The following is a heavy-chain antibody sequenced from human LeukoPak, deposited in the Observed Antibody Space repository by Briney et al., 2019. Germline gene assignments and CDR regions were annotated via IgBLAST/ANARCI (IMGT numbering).Heavy chain of an antibody. CDR1: GGSISSYY. J-gene: IGHJ5*02. CDR2: IYYSGST. V-gene: IGHV4-59*08. CDR3: ARGSSPSRTGYSSGWKRAWFDP. D-gene: IGHD6-19*01. Sequence: SETLSLTCTVSGGSISSYYWSWIRQPPGKGLEWIGYIYYSGSTNYNPSLKSRVTISVDTSKNQFSLKLSSVTAADTAVYYCARGSSPSRTGYSSGWKRAWFDPWGQGTLVTVSS.